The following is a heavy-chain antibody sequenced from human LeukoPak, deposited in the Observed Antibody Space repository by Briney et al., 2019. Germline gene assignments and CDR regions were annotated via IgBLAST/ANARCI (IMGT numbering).Heavy chain of an antibody. V-gene: IGHV3-74*01. CDR3: ARPDGYRSSWVWFDP. CDR1: GFTLSSYW. Sequence: PGGPLRLSCAASGFTLSSYWMHWVRQAAPKGLLWVSRINSDGSSTSYADSVKGRFTISRDNAKNTLYLQMNSLRVEDTAVYYCARPDGYRSSWVWFDPWGQGTLVPVSS. J-gene: IGHJ5*02. CDR2: INSDGSST. D-gene: IGHD6-13*01.